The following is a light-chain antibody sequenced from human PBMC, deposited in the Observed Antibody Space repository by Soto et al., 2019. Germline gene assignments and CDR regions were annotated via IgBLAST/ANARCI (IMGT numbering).Light chain of an antibody. V-gene: IGKV3-20*01. CDR3: QHYVTSPLT. Sequence: LRLLIYAASSRATGVPDRFSGSGSGTDFTLTISRLEPEDFAVYYCQHYVTSPLTFGGGTKVDI. J-gene: IGKJ4*01. CDR2: AAS.